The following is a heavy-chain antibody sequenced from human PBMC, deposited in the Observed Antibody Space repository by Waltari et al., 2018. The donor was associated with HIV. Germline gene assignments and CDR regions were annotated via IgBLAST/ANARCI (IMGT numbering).Heavy chain of an antibody. CDR2: IYYRGST. V-gene: IGHV4-39*01. J-gene: IGHJ4*02. CDR3: ARHPTRSHFDY. CDR1: GGSISSSSYY. Sequence: QLQLQESGPGLVKPSETLSLTCTVSGGSISSSSYYWGWIRQPPGKGLEWIGSIYYRGSTYYNPSLKSRVTISVDTSKNQFSLKLSSVTAADTAVYYCARHPTRSHFDYWGQGTLVTVSS.